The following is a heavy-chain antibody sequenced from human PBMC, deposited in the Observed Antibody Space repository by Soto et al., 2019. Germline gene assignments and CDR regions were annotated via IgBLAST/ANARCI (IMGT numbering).Heavy chain of an antibody. CDR1: GGSFSGYY. Sequence: QVQLQQWGAGLLKPSETLSLTCAVYGGSFSGYYWSWIRQPPGKGLEWIGEINDSGSTNYNPSLKSRVTISVDTSKNQFSLKLSSVTAADTVVYYCARRIGVGAHRDFDYWGQGTLVTVSS. V-gene: IGHV4-34*01. J-gene: IGHJ4*02. D-gene: IGHD1-26*01. CDR3: ARRIGVGAHRDFDY. CDR2: INDSGST.